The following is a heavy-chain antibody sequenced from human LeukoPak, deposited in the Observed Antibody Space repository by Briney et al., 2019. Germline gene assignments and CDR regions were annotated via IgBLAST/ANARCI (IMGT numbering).Heavy chain of an antibody. V-gene: IGHV4-4*07. Sequence: SETLSLTCTVSGGSISSYYWSWIRQPAGKGLERIGRIYTSGSTNYNPSLKSRVTMSVDTSKNQFSLKLSSVTAADTAVYYCARVGQQLGTFDYWGQGTLVTVSS. CDR3: ARVGQQLGTFDY. D-gene: IGHD6-13*01. CDR2: IYTSGST. CDR1: GGSISSYY. J-gene: IGHJ4*02.